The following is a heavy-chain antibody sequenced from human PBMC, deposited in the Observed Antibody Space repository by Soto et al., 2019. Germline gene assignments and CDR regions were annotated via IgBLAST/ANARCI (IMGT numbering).Heavy chain of an antibody. D-gene: IGHD3-10*01. CDR3: ARVGGGLASLGYYGMDV. CDR2: INPNSGGT. J-gene: IGHJ6*02. CDR1: GYTFIGYY. V-gene: IGHV1-2*04. Sequence: ASVKVSCKASGYTFIGYYIHWVRQAPGQGLEWMGWINPNSGGTNYAQRFQGWVTMTRDRSISTAYMGVSRLKSDDTAVYYCARVGGGLASLGYYGMDVWGQGTTVTVSS.